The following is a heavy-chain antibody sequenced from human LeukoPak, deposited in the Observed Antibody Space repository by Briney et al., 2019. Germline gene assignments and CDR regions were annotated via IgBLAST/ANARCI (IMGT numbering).Heavy chain of an antibody. CDR2: IKSKTDGGTT. J-gene: IGHJ3*02. D-gene: IGHD3-10*01. CDR1: GGSFSGYY. Sequence: ETLSLTCAVYGGSFSGYYMSWIRQAPGKGLEWVGRIKSKTDGGTTDYAAPVKGRFTISRDDSKNTLYLQMNSLKTEDTAVYYCTIGVDIWGQGTMVTVSS. CDR3: TIGVDI. V-gene: IGHV3-15*01.